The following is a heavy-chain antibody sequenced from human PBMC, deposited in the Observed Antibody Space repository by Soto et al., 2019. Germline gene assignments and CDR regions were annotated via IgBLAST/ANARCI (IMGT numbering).Heavy chain of an antibody. V-gene: IGHV5-51*01. CDR1: GYSFTSYW. D-gene: IGHD3-10*01. J-gene: IGHJ6*03. Sequence: GESLKISCKGSGYSFTSYWIGWVRQMPGKGLEWMGIIYPGDSDTRYSPSFQGQVTISADKSISTAYLQWSSLKASDTAMYYCASSSMVRGVIIPDYYYMDVWGKGTTVTVSS. CDR2: IYPGDSDT. CDR3: ASSSMVRGVIIPDYYYMDV.